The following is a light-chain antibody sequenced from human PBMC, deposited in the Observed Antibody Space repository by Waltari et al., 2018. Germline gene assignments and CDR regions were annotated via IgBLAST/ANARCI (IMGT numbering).Light chain of an antibody. CDR3: AAWDDTLKGL. J-gene: IGLJ3*02. V-gene: IGLV1-44*01. CDR1: SSNIGSNT. Sequence: QSVLTQPPSASGAPGQRVTITCSIGSSNIGSNTVNWYQQFPGTAPKLLMFNDDQRASGVPGRFSGSRSVTSASLAISGLQSEDEATYYCAAWDDTLKGLFGGGTTLTV. CDR2: NDD.